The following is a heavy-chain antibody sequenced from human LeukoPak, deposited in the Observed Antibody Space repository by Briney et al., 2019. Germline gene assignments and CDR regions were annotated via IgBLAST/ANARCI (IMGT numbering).Heavy chain of an antibody. CDR1: GGSFSNYY. V-gene: IGHV4-34*01. CDR3: APIFGDYSDFDS. Sequence: KPSETLSLTCAVYGGSFSNYYLSWVRQPPGKGLEWIGEITHHGSTNYNPSLKSRVTISVDTSKNQFPLKLSSVAAADTAVYYCAPIFGDYSDFDSWGQGTLVTVSS. D-gene: IGHD4-17*01. CDR2: ITHHGST. J-gene: IGHJ4*02.